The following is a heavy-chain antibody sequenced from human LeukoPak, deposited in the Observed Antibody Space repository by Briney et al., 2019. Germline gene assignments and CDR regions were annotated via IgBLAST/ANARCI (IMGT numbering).Heavy chain of an antibody. V-gene: IGHV3-43D*03. Sequence: PGGSLRLSCAASGFTFDDYAMHWVRQAPGKGLEWVSLISWDGGSTYYADSVKGRFTISRDNAKNSLYLQMNSLRAEDTAVYYCATISPYYYVMGYWGQGTLVTVSS. CDR3: ATISPYYYVMGY. CDR2: ISWDGGST. J-gene: IGHJ4*02. D-gene: IGHD3-10*02. CDR1: GFTFDDYA.